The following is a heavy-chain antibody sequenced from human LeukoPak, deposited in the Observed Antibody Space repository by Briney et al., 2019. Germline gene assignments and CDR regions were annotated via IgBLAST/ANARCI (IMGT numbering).Heavy chain of an antibody. CDR1: GGSISSSSYY. V-gene: IGHV4-39*01. D-gene: IGHD2-8*02. CDR2: IYYSGST. CDR3: ARSPGYCTGNCYLNH. Sequence: PSETLSLTCTVSGGSISSSSYYWGWIRQPPGKGLEWIGSIYYSGSTYYNPSLKSRVTISVDTSKNQFSLKLSSLTAADTAVYYCARSPGYCTGNCYLNHWGQGTLVTVSS. J-gene: IGHJ4*02.